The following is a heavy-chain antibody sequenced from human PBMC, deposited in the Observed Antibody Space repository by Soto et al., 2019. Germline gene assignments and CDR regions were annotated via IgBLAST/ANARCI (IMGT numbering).Heavy chain of an antibody. J-gene: IGHJ5*02. V-gene: IGHV2-5*01. D-gene: IGHD2-2*01. CDR1: GFSLTTSGVG. CDR3: AHHTITPATNWLDP. CDR2: IYWNDDK. Sequence: SGPTLVNPTQSLTLTCTFSGFSLTTSGVGVGWIRQPPGKALEWLALIYWNDDKRYSPSLRGRLTITKDTSKNQVVLAMTNTDPVDTATYYCAHHTITPATNWLDPWGLGTLVTVSS.